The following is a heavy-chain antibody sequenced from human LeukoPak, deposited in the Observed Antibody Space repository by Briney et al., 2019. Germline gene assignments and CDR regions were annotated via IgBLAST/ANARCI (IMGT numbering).Heavy chain of an antibody. D-gene: IGHD5-18*01. V-gene: IGHV1-2*02. CDR3: ASSGRGHTAMAS. J-gene: IGHJ4*02. CDR2: INPNSGGT. Sequence: ASVKVSCKASGYTFTSYGISWVRQAPGQGLEWMGWINPNSGGTNYAQKFQGRVTMTRDTSISTAYMELSRLRSDDTAVYYCASSGRGHTAMASWGQGTLVTVSS. CDR1: GYTFTSYG.